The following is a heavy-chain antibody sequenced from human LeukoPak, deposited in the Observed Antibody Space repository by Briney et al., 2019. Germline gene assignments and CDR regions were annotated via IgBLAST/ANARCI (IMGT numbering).Heavy chain of an antibody. V-gene: IGHV3-48*03. CDR3: ASPQYYFDY. CDR1: GGSIRSSSYY. CDR2: ISSSGSTT. J-gene: IGHJ4*02. Sequence: LSLTCTVSGGSIRSSSYYWGWVRQAPGKGLEWVSHISSSGSTTYYADSVKGRFTISRDNAKNSLYLQMNSLRAEDTAVYYCASPQYYFDYWGQGTLVTVSS. D-gene: IGHD5-24*01.